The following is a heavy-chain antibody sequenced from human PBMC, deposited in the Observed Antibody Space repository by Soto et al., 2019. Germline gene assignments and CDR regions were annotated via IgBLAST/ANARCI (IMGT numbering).Heavy chain of an antibody. Sequence: QVQLVQSGAEGKKPGSSVKVSCKASVGTFSSYAISWVRQAPGQGLEWMGEIIPIFGTANYAQKFQGRVTITAEESKSPASRELSSLITEDTAVYYCARVGIRGYIYGTLGMDVWGQGTTVTVSS. J-gene: IGHJ6*02. D-gene: IGHD5-18*01. V-gene: IGHV1-69*01. CDR2: IIPIFGTA. CDR1: VGTFSSYA. CDR3: ARVGIRGYIYGTLGMDV.